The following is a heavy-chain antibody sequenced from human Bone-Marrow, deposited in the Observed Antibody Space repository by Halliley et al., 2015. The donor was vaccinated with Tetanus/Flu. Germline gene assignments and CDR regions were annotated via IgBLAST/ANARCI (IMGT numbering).Heavy chain of an antibody. CDR1: GFMFSDYF. Sequence: AVSGFMFSDYFMGWIRQAPGKGLEWVSHISSSGRSIYYADSVEGRFTISRDSAKNSLFLQMNSLRAEDTALYYCARDLSPDYWGQGTLVTVSS. V-gene: IGHV3-11*01. CDR2: ISSSGRSI. CDR3: ARDLSPDY. J-gene: IGHJ4*02.